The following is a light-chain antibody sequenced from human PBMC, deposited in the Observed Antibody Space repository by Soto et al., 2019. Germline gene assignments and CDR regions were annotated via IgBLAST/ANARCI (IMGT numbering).Light chain of an antibody. CDR2: GAS. CDR3: HQRYNWPWT. V-gene: IGKV3D-20*02. Sequence: EIVLTQSPGTLSLSPGERATLSCRASQSVSGTYLAWYQQTPGQAPRLLIYGASTRATGIPDRFSGSGSGTDFTLTITSLEPEDFAVYFCHQRYNWPWTFGQGTKVDIK. J-gene: IGKJ1*01. CDR1: QSVSGTY.